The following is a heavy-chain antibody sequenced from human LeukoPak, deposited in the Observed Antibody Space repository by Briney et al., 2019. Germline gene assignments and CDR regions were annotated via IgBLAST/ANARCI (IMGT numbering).Heavy chain of an antibody. Sequence: SETLSLTCTVSGGSISSYYWSWIRQPPGKGLEWIGYIYYSGSTNYNPSLKSRVTISVDTSKNQFSLKLSSVTAADTAMYYCAREHIPTVTRLTYAFDIWGQGTMVTVSS. D-gene: IGHD4-17*01. J-gene: IGHJ3*02. CDR1: GGSISSYY. CDR3: AREHIPTVTRLTYAFDI. V-gene: IGHV4-59*01. CDR2: IYYSGST.